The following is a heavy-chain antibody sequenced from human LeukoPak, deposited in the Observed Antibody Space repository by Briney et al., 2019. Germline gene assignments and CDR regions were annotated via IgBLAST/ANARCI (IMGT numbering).Heavy chain of an antibody. CDR2: FDPEDGET. V-gene: IGHV1-24*01. D-gene: IGHD5-18*01. CDR1: GYTLTELS. CDR3: ATGGYSYGYYFDY. Sequence: ASVKVSCKVSGYTLTELSMHWVRQAPGKGLEWTGGFDPEDGETIYAQKFQGRVTMTEDTSTDTAYMELSSLRSEDTAVYYCATGGYSYGYYFDYWGQGTLVTVSS. J-gene: IGHJ4*02.